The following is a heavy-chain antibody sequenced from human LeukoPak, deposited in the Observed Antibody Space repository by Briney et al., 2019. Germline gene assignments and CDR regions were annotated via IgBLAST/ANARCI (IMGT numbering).Heavy chain of an antibody. Sequence: GGTLRLSCTASGFTFSSYSMSWVRQGPGTGLEWVSAISGSGDTTFYADSVKGRFTISRDNSKKTLYLQVNSLRAEDTAVYFCAKELTTERTPGVDSWGQGTLVTVSS. CDR3: AKELTTERTPGVDS. V-gene: IGHV3-23*01. CDR2: ISGSGDTT. J-gene: IGHJ4*02. CDR1: GFTFSSYS. D-gene: IGHD4-17*01.